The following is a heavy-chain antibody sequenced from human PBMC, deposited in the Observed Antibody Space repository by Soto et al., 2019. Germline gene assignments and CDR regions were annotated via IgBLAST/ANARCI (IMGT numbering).Heavy chain of an antibody. CDR1: GGSIGSGAYY. J-gene: IGHJ5*02. Sequence: SETLSLTCTVSGGSIGSGAYYWTWIRQHPGKGLEWIGYVYDSGSTYYNPSLESRVIMSLDTSKNQFSLKLTSVTAADTAVYYCAKADFGDDNWFAPGGQGTLVTVSS. CDR2: VYDSGST. V-gene: IGHV4-31*03. D-gene: IGHD4-17*01. CDR3: AKADFGDDNWFAP.